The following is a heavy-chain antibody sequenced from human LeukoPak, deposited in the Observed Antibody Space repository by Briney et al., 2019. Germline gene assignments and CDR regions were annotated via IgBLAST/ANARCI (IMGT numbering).Heavy chain of an antibody. CDR2: ISSDSADI. J-gene: IGHJ4*02. CDR3: ARDGSGWSRDY. D-gene: IGHD2-15*01. CDR1: GFTFSACS. Sequence: GGSLRLSCAASGFTFSACSMNWVRQAPGKGLEWVSGISSDSADIYYTDSVKGRFTVSRANAKNSLSLHMSSLRPEDTAVYYCARDGSGWSRDYWGQGTLVTVYS. V-gene: IGHV3-21*01.